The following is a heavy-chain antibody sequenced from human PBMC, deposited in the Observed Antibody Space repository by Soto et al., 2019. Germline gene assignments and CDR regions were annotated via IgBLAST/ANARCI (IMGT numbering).Heavy chain of an antibody. CDR3: TKGTGLDI. CDR2: ISVSDPGK. J-gene: IGHJ3*02. V-gene: IGHV3-23*01. Sequence: EVQLLESGGGLVQPGGSLRLSCAASGFTFGSHDMSWVRQAPGKVVEWVSSISVSDPGKYYADSVKGRFTLSRDISKNTLFLQMDSLRAEETALYFCTKGTGLDIWGQGTMVTVSP. D-gene: IGHD3-9*01. CDR1: GFTFGSHD.